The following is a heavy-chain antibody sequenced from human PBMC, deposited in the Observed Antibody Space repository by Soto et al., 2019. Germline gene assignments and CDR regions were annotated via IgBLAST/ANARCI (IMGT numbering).Heavy chain of an antibody. CDR3: TLNGRRDGLVDS. CDR1: GFTFSGAA. J-gene: IGHJ4*02. Sequence: EVPLVESGGGLVQPGGSLKLSCAASGFTFSGAAIHWVRQASGKGLEWVGRIRSKANSYATAYAASVQGRFTVSRDDSKNTAYLQMNSLKTEDTAVYYCTLNGRRDGLVDSWGQGTLVTVSS. D-gene: IGHD1-1*01. V-gene: IGHV3-73*01. CDR2: IRSKANSYAT.